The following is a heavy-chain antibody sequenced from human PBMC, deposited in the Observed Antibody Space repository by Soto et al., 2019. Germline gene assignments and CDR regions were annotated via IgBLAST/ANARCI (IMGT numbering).Heavy chain of an antibody. Sequence: AASVKVSCKASGGTFSSYAISWVRQAPGQGLEWMGGIIPIFGTANYAQKFQGRVTITADESTSTAYMELSSLRSEDTAVYYCARGVVVVVAATRGDYYYYYGMDVWGQGTTVTVSS. CDR2: IIPIFGTA. V-gene: IGHV1-69*13. CDR1: GGTFSSYA. D-gene: IGHD2-15*01. CDR3: ARGVVVVVAATRGDYYYYYGMDV. J-gene: IGHJ6*02.